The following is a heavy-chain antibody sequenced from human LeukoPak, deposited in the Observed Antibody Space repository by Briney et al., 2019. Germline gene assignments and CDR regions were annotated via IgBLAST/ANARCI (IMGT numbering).Heavy chain of an antibody. J-gene: IGHJ6*02. D-gene: IGHD1-26*01. CDR1: GYTFANYA. CDR2: INSANGNT. CDR3: ARDGRFIVADYYYGMDV. V-gene: IGHV1-3*04. Sequence: ASVKVSCKASGYTFANYAMHWVRQAPGQSLEWMGWINSANGNTKYSQKFQGRVTITRDTSASTAYMELRSLRSEDTAVYYCARDGRFIVADYYYGMDVWGQGTTVTVSS.